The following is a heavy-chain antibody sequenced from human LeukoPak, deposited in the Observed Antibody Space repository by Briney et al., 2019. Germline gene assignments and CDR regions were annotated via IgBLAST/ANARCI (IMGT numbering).Heavy chain of an antibody. J-gene: IGHJ3*02. D-gene: IGHD6-13*01. CDR2: IYPSDSDT. CDR1: GYIFDNYW. Sequence: GESLKISCKGSGYIFDNYWIGWVRQMPGKGLEWMGIIYPSDSDTRYSPSFQGQVTISADKSISTAYLQWSSLKASDTAMYYCARQRRNGGIAASNDAFDIWGQGTMVTVSS. V-gene: IGHV5-51*01. CDR3: ARQRRNGGIAASNDAFDI.